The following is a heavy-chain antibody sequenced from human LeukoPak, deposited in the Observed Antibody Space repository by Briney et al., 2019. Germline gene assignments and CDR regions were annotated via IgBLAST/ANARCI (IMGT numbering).Heavy chain of an antibody. J-gene: IGHJ4*02. CDR3: ARYYYDSSGYYYFDY. CDR1: GGSISSSSYY. D-gene: IGHD3-22*01. CDR2: IYYSGST. Sequence: SETLPLTCTVSGGSISSSSYYWGWIRQPPGKGLEWIGSIYYSGSTYYNPSLKSRVTISVDTSKNQFSLKLSSVTAADTAVYYCARYYYDSSGYYYFDYWGQGTLVTVSS. V-gene: IGHV4-39*01.